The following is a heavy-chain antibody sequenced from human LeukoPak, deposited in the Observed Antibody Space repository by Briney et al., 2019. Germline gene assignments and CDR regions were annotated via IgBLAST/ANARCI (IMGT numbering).Heavy chain of an antibody. Sequence: GGSLRLSCAASGFTFSSYWMHWVRQAPGKGLVWVTRINSDGSSITYADSVKGRFTISRDNAKNTLYLQMNSLRVEDTAVYYCAREGRVSGYDFDCWGQGTLVTVSS. J-gene: IGHJ4*02. D-gene: IGHD5-12*01. V-gene: IGHV3-74*03. CDR3: AREGRVSGYDFDC. CDR2: INSDGSSI. CDR1: GFTFSSYW.